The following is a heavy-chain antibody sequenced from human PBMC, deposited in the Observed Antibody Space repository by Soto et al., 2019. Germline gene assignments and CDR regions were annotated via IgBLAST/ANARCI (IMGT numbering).Heavy chain of an antibody. V-gene: IGHV3-74*01. J-gene: IGHJ5*02. D-gene: IGHD4-4*01. CDR2: INSDGSST. CDR3: ARGNLGLWTTVTTKGKGGNWFDP. CDR1: GFTFSSYW. Sequence: GGSLRLSCAASGFTFSSYWMHWVRQAPGKGLVWVSRINSDGSSTSYADSVKGRFTISRDNAKNTLYLQMNSLRAEDTAVYYCARGNLGLWTTVTTKGKGGNWFDPWGQGTLVTVSS.